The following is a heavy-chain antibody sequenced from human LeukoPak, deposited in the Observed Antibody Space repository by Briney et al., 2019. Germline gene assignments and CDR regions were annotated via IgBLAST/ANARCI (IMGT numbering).Heavy chain of an antibody. V-gene: IGHV4-30-4*08. CDR2: IYYSGST. J-gene: IGHJ4*02. CDR3: ATRLRAHPNFDY. CDR1: GVSISSGGYY. D-gene: IGHD4-17*01. Sequence: PSETLSLTCTVSGVSISSGGYYWSWIRQHPGKGLEWIGYIYYSGSTYYNPSLKSRVTISVDTSKNQFSLKLSSVTAADTAVYYCATRLRAHPNFDYWGQGTLVTVSS.